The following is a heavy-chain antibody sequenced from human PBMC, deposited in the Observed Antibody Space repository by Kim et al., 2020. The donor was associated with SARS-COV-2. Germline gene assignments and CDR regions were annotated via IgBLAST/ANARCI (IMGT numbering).Heavy chain of an antibody. Sequence: SETLSLTCTVSGGSISSYYWSWIRQPPGKGLEWIGYIYYTGSTNYNPSLKSRVTISVDTSKSQFSLKLNSVTAADTAVYYFASLKASYDILTGYPPDYYYGLDVWGQGNPVKVYS. CDR3: ASLKASYDILTGYPPDYYYGLDV. CDR1: GGSISSYY. V-gene: IGHV4-59*08. D-gene: IGHD3-9*01. J-gene: IGHJ6*02. CDR2: IYYTGST.